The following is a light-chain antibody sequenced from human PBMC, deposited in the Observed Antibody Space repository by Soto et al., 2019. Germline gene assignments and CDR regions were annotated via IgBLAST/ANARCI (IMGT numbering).Light chain of an antibody. CDR1: QNVRTF. CDR2: DAS. CDR3: QQRSNWPPVT. V-gene: IGKV3-11*01. J-gene: IGKJ4*01. Sequence: EIVLTQSPATLSLSRGERAALSCRASQNVRTFLDWYQQKPGQAPRLLIYDASNRATGIPARFSGSGSGTDFTLTISSLEPEDFGVYYCQQRSNWPPVTFGGGTKVDIK.